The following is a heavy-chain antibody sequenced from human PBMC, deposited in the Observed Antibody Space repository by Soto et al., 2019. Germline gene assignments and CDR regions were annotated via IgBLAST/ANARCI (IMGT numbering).Heavy chain of an antibody. CDR3: AKEKLVGAKYYGMGV. CDR2: ISGNGGSK. J-gene: IGHJ6*02. CDR1: GFTFSSYA. V-gene: IGHV3-23*01. D-gene: IGHD2-15*01. Sequence: EVQLLESGGGLVQPGGTLRLSCAASGFTFSSYAMNWVRQAPGKGLEWVSHISGNGGSKYYTDSVKGRYNISRDNSKNTLYLPMNSLRAEDTAVYYCAKEKLVGAKYYGMGVWGQGTTVTVSS.